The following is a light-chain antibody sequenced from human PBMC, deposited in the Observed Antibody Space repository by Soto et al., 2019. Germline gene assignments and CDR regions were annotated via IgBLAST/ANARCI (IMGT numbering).Light chain of an antibody. CDR2: NTS. V-gene: IGKV1-5*03. CDR3: QQYNTYS. Sequence: DIQMTQSPATLSSSPGDRVSITCRASQSLNSWLAWYQQKPGKAPKLLIYNTSTLERSVPSRFSGSGSGTEFTLTLRNLQPDDFATYYCQQYNTYSFGQGTKLEIK. CDR1: QSLNSW. J-gene: IGKJ2*01.